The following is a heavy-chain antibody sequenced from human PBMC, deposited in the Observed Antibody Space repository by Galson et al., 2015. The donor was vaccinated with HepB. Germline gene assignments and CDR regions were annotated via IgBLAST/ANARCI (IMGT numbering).Heavy chain of an antibody. CDR2: IIPILGIA. CDR3: ARSRGGIAAAVAGFDY. Sequence: SVKVSCKASGGTFSSYTISWVRQAPGQGLEWMGRIIPILGIANYAQKFQGRVTITADKSTSTAYMELSSLRSEDTAVYYCARSRGGIAAAVAGFDYWGQGTLVTVSS. CDR1: GGTFSSYT. D-gene: IGHD6-13*01. J-gene: IGHJ4*02. V-gene: IGHV1-69*02.